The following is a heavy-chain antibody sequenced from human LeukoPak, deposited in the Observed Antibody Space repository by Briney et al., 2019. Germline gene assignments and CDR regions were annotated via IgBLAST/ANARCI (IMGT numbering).Heavy chain of an antibody. Sequence: GGSLRLSCAASGFTFDDYAMHGVRQAPGKGLEWVSLISWDGGSTYYADSVKGRFTISRDNSKNSLYLQMNSLRAEDTALYYCAKDMAAYYYASGNIDYWGQGTLVTVSS. CDR3: AKDMAAYYYASGNIDY. D-gene: IGHD3-10*01. J-gene: IGHJ4*02. CDR1: GFTFDDYA. CDR2: ISWDGGST. V-gene: IGHV3-43D*03.